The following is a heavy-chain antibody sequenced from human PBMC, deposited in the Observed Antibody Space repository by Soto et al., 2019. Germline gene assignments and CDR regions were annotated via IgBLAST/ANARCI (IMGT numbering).Heavy chain of an antibody. Sequence: QVQLVQSGAEVKKPGASVKVSCKASGYNFTSHYMHWVRQAPGQGLESMGIIYPRGGTTIYAQKFQGRVTMTRDTSTHTFYMELSSLRSEDTAMYYCARVGYSSTGTTFHYHGLDVWGQGTTVTVS. CDR1: GYNFTSHY. J-gene: IGHJ6*02. CDR3: ARVGYSSTGTTFHYHGLDV. CDR2: IYPRGGTT. D-gene: IGHD3-22*01. V-gene: IGHV1-46*01.